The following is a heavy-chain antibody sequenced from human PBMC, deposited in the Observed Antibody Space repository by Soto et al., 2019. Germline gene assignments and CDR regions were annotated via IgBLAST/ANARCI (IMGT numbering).Heavy chain of an antibody. D-gene: IGHD2-2*02. V-gene: IGHV3-23*01. Sequence: GGSLRLSCAASGFTFSSYAMNWVRQAPGKGLEWVSAISGSGSSTSHADSVKGRFTISRDNSKNTLYLQMNSLRAEDTAIYYCAKAVGSTSRYIVDYWGQGTLVTVSS. J-gene: IGHJ4*02. CDR2: ISGSGSST. CDR1: GFTFSSYA. CDR3: AKAVGSTSRYIVDY.